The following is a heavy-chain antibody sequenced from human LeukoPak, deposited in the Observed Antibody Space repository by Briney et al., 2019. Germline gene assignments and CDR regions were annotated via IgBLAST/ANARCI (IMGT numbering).Heavy chain of an antibody. J-gene: IGHJ3*02. CDR1: GFTFSSYA. D-gene: IGHD3-22*01. Sequence: PGRSLRLSCAASGFTFSSYAMHWVRQAPGKGLEWVAVISYDGSNKYYADSVKGRFTTSRDNSKNTLYLQMNSLRAEDTAVYYCASREGGYYSLGAFDIWGQGTMVTVSS. CDR2: ISYDGSNK. CDR3: ASREGGYYSLGAFDI. V-gene: IGHV3-30-3*01.